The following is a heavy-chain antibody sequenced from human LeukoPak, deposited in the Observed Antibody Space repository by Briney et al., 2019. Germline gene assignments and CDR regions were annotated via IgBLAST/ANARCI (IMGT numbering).Heavy chain of an antibody. CDR2: ISSSSSYI. CDR3: ARDRSGYGIFDY. Sequence: PGGSLRLSCAASGFTFSSYSMNWVRQAPGKGLEWVSSISSSSSYIYYADSVKGRFTISRDNAKNSLYLQTNSLRAEDTAVYYCARDRSGYGIFDYWGQGTLVTVSS. V-gene: IGHV3-21*01. CDR1: GFTFSSYS. J-gene: IGHJ4*02. D-gene: IGHD5-12*01.